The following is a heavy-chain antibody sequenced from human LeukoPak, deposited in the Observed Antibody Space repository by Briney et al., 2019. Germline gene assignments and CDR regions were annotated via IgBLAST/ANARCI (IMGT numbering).Heavy chain of an antibody. CDR2: IYYSGST. Sequence: SETLSLTCTVSGGSISSYYWSWIRQPPGKGLEWIGYIYYSGSTNYNPSLKSRVTISVDKSKNQFSLKLSSVTAADTAVYYCARDGKVGATSLDAFDIWGQGTMVTVSS. V-gene: IGHV4-59*12. D-gene: IGHD1-26*01. J-gene: IGHJ3*02. CDR3: ARDGKVGATSLDAFDI. CDR1: GGSISSYY.